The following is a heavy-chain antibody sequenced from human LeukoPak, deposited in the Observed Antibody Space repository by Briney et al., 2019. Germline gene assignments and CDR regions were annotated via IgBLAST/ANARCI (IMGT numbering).Heavy chain of an antibody. CDR3: ARVQYSSSLLYYYYMDV. J-gene: IGHJ6*03. CDR2: IYHSGST. CDR1: GYSISSGYY. Sequence: SETLSLTCTVSGYSISSGYYWGWIRQPPGKGLEWIGSIYHSGSTYYNPSLKSRVTISVDTSKNQFSLKLSSVTAADTAVYYCARVQYSSSLLYYYYMDVWGKGTTVTVSS. V-gene: IGHV4-38-2*02. D-gene: IGHD6-6*01.